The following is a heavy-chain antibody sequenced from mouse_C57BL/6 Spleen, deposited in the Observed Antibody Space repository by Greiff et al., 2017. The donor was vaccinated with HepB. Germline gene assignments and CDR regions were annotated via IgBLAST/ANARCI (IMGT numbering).Heavy chain of an antibody. V-gene: IGHV1-53*01. D-gene: IGHD2-3*01. CDR2: INPSNGGT. Sequence: QVQLKQPGTELVKPGASVKLSCKASGYTFTSYWMHWVKQRPGQGLEWIGNINPSNGGTNYNEKFKSKATLTVDKSSSTAYMQLSSLTSEDSAVYYCARSDGYYPHWYFDVWGTGTTVTVSS. J-gene: IGHJ1*03. CDR1: GYTFTSYW. CDR3: ARSDGYYPHWYFDV.